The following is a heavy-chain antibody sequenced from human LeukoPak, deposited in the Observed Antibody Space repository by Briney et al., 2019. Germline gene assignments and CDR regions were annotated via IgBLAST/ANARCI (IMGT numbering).Heavy chain of an antibody. Sequence: SETLSLTCTVSGGSISSYYWSWIRQPPGKGLEWIGYIYYSGSTYYNPSLKSRVTISVDTSKNQFSLKLSSVTAADTAVYYCARSPDYPDAFDIWGQGTMVTVSS. D-gene: IGHD4-11*01. CDR3: ARSPDYPDAFDI. J-gene: IGHJ3*02. V-gene: IGHV4-59*08. CDR1: GGSISSYY. CDR2: IYYSGST.